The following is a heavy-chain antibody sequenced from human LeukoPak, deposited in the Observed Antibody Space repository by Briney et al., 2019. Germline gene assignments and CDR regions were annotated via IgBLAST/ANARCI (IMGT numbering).Heavy chain of an antibody. Sequence: GGSLRLSCAASGFTFSDYYMSWLRQAPGKGLEGVSYISRSGDSIYYAASVKGRFTISRDSAKNSLYLQMNSLRAEDTAVYCCVRGAYSSGWYSSPDYWGQGTLVTVSS. CDR2: ISRSGDSI. CDR3: VRGAYSSGWYSSPDY. CDR1: GFTFSDYY. D-gene: IGHD6-19*01. V-gene: IGHV3-11*01. J-gene: IGHJ4*02.